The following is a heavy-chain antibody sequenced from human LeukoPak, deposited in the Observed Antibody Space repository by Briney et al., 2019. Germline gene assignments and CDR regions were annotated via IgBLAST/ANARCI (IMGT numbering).Heavy chain of an antibody. CDR3: VRGYTFGPYGIKV. Sequence: GGSLRLSCSASGFPFSSYTMHWVRQAPGKGLEYVSAISDSGGSTYYADSVKGRFTISRDNSKNTLYLQMSSLRAEDTAAYFCVRGYTFGPYGIKVWGQGTTVTVSS. V-gene: IGHV3-64D*09. J-gene: IGHJ6*01. CDR2: ISDSGGST. D-gene: IGHD5-18*01. CDR1: GFPFSSYT.